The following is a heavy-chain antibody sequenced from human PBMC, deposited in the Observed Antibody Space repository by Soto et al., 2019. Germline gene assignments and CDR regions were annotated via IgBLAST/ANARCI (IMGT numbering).Heavy chain of an antibody. V-gene: IGHV3-11*01. J-gene: IGHJ3*02. CDR2: ISNSGDTI. CDR3: AYQLWPFDI. CDR1: VFTFSGFY. Sequence: GGSLRLSCAASVFTFSGFYMSWIRQAPGKGLEWVSYISNSGDTIYYADSVKGRFTISRDKDKNSVYLQMNSVRAEDTAVYYCAYQLWPFDIWGQGKMVPVSS. D-gene: IGHD1-1*01.